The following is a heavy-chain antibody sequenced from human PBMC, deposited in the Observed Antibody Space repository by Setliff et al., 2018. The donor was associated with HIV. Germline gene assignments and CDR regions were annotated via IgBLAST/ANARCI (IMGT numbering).Heavy chain of an antibody. V-gene: IGHV4-39*07. CDR2: IYYSGST. CDR3: ARDVDNAGTHPPDY. CDR1: GGSISSGSYY. Sequence: SETLSLTCTVSGGSISSGSYYWGWIRQPPGKGLEWIGSIYYSGSTYYNPSLKSRVTISVDTSKNQFSLKLSSVTAADTAVYFCARDVDNAGTHPPDYWGQGTLVTVSS. J-gene: IGHJ4*02. D-gene: IGHD1-20*01.